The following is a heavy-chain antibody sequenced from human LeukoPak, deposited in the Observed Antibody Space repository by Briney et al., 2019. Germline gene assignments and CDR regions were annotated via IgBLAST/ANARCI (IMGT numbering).Heavy chain of an antibody. CDR1: GGSISSYY. J-gene: IGHJ4*02. CDR2: IYYSGST. CDR3: ARDVGGSRQWLGEHYFDY. V-gene: IGHV4-59*01. D-gene: IGHD6-19*01. Sequence: SETLSLTCIVSGGSISSYYWSWIRQPPGKGLEWIGYIYYSGSTNYNPSLKSRVTISVDTSKNQFSLKLSSVTAADTAVYYCARDVGGSRQWLGEHYFDYWGQGTLVTVSS.